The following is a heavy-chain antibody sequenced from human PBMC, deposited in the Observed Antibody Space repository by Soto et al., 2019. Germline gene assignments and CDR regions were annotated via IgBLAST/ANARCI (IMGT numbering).Heavy chain of an antibody. V-gene: IGHV3-7*03. CDR3: ARDVGPVTIFGEALSGYFDF. J-gene: IGHJ4*02. Sequence: EVQLVESGGGLVQPGGSLRLSCAVSGFSFGTYWMSWVRQAPGKGLEWLACIKEDGSERYYLDSVKGRFTISRDNAKDSLSLQMNSLRGEDTAFYYCARDVGPVTIFGEALSGYFDFWGQGTLVTVSS. CDR2: IKEDGSER. D-gene: IGHD3-3*01. CDR1: GFSFGTYW.